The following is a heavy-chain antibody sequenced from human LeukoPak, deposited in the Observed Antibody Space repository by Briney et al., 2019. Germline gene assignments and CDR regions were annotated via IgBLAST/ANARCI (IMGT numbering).Heavy chain of an antibody. CDR3: ARVRGSYSWYFDL. J-gene: IGHJ2*01. CDR2: IYTSGST. CDR1: GGSISSGSYY. Sequence: PSQTLSLTCTVSGGSISSGSYYWSWIRQPAGKGLEWIGRIYTSGSTNYNPSLKSRVTISVDTSKNQFSLKLSSVTAADTAVYYCARVRGSYSWYFDLWGRGTLVTVSS. D-gene: IGHD1-26*01. V-gene: IGHV4-61*02.